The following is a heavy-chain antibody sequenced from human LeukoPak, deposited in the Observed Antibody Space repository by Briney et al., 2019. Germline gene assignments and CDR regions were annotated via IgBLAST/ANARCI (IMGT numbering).Heavy chain of an antibody. J-gene: IGHJ4*02. CDR3: ARHASGGCGYDLGVSDY. CDR2: IDPSDSYT. CDR1: GYSFTSYW. V-gene: IGHV5-10-1*01. Sequence: GESLKISCKGSGYSFTSYWISWVRQMPGKGLEWMGRIDPSDSYTNYSPSFQGHVTISADKSISTAYLQWSSLKASDTAMYYCARHASGGCGYDLGVSDYWGQGTLVTVSS. D-gene: IGHD5-12*01.